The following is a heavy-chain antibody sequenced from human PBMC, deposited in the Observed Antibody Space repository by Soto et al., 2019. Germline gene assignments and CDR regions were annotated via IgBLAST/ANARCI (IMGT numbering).Heavy chain of an antibody. CDR2: INSDGSNT. D-gene: IGHD6-13*01. J-gene: IGHJ4*02. Sequence: EVQLVESGGGLVQPGGSLRLSCAASGFTFSGYWMHWVRRAPGKGLVWVSRINSDGSNTRYADSVKGRFTISRDNAKNTLYLEMNSLVAEDTSVYSCARSSSLDYFDYWGQGTLVTLSS. CDR1: GFTFSGYW. CDR3: ARSSSLDYFDY. V-gene: IGHV3-74*01.